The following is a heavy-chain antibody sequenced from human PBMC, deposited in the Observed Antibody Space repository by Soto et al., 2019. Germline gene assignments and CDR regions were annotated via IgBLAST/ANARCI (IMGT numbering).Heavy chain of an antibody. Sequence: ASVKVSCKASGYTFTSYGISWLLQAPGQGLEWMGGISAYNGNTNYAQKLQGRVTMTTDTSTSTAYMELRSLTSDDTAVYYCARDGDYSSSEANNWDQGTRVTV. V-gene: IGHV1-18*01. D-gene: IGHD6-6*01. CDR1: GYTFTSYG. CDR2: ISAYNGNT. J-gene: IGHJ4*02. CDR3: ARDGDYSSSEANN.